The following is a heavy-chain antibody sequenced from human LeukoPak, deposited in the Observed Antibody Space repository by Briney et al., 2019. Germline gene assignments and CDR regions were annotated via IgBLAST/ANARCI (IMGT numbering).Heavy chain of an antibody. D-gene: IGHD2/OR15-2a*01. Sequence: SVKASCKASGGTFSSYAISWVRQAPGQGLEWMGGIIPIFGTANYAQKFQGRVTMTTDTSTSTAYMELRSLRSDDTAVYYCARDRLWGDDDAFDIWGQGTMVTVSS. J-gene: IGHJ3*02. V-gene: IGHV1-69*05. CDR2: IIPIFGTA. CDR1: GGTFSSYA. CDR3: ARDRLWGDDDAFDI.